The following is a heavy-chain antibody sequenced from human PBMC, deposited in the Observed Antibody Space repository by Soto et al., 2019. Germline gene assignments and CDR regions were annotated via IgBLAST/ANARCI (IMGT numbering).Heavy chain of an antibody. J-gene: IGHJ4*02. CDR3: ARGQWLQRSEY. D-gene: IGHD6-19*01. Sequence: QVQLQQWGAGLLKPSETLSLTCGVYAESFSGYFWNWIRQPPGKGLEWIGEINHSGNINYNPSLRSRVTISLDTSKNQFSLNLSSVTAADTVVYYCARGQWLQRSEYWGQGTIVTVSS. CDR1: AESFSGYF. CDR2: INHSGNI. V-gene: IGHV4-34*01.